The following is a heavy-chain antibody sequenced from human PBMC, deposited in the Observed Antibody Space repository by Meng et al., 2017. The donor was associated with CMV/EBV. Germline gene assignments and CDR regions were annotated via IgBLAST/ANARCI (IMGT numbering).Heavy chain of an antibody. J-gene: IGHJ4*02. CDR1: GCSISSGDYY. V-gene: IGHV4-30-4*08. CDR2: IYYSGST. CDR3: ARTGEYPTFDY. D-gene: IGHD2/OR15-2a*01. Sequence: VQLQESGPGLVKPSQTSCLICTDSGCSISSGDYYLSWTRQPPGKGLEWIWYIYYSGSTYYNPSLKSRVTISVDTSKNQFSLKLSSVTAADTAVYYCARTGEYPTFDYWGQGTLVTVSS.